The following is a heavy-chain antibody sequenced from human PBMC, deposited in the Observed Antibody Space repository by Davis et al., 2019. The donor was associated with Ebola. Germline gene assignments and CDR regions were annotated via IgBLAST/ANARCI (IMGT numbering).Heavy chain of an antibody. CDR3: ARSAYHYMYYFDY. D-gene: IGHD3-16*01. CDR2: ISYDGSNK. CDR1: GFTFSSYA. J-gene: IGHJ4*02. V-gene: IGHV3-30-3*01. Sequence: GGSLRLSCAASGFTFSSYAMHWVRQAPGKGLEWVAVISYDGSNKYYADSVKGRFTISRDNSKNTLYLQMNSLRAEDTAVYYCARSAYHYMYYFDYWGQGTLVTVSS.